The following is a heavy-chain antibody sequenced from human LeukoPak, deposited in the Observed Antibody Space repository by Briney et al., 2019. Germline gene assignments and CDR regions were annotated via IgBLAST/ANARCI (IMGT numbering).Heavy chain of an antibody. D-gene: IGHD1-26*01. Sequence: GGSLRLSCAASGFTFSSYAMDWVRQAPGKGLEWVSGISGSGYSTYYADSVKGRFTISRDNAKNSLYLQMNSLRAEDTAVYYCARDGSGSYYGEDYWGQGTLVTVSS. CDR1: GFTFSSYA. J-gene: IGHJ4*02. CDR2: ISGSGYST. CDR3: ARDGSGSYYGEDY. V-gene: IGHV3-23*01.